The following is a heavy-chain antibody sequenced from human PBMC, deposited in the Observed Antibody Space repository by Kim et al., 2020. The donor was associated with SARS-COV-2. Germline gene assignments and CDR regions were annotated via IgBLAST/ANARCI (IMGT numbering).Heavy chain of an antibody. D-gene: IGHD3-10*01. V-gene: IGHV1-8*01. CDR3: ARANMVRGVRYGMDV. J-gene: IGHJ6*02. CDR1: GYTFTSYD. Sequence: ASVTVSCKASGYTFTSYDINWVRQATGQGLEWMGWMNPNSGNTGYAQKFQGRVTMTRNTSISTAYMELSSLRSEDTAVYYCARANMVRGVRYGMDVWGQGTTVTVSS. CDR2: MNPNSGNT.